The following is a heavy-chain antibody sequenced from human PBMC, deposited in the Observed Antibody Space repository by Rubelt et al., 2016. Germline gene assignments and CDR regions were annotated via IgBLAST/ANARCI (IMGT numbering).Heavy chain of an antibody. CDR3: ARFAIGGHSSGYLFDY. CDR2: INPNSGGT. Sequence: QVQLVQSGAEVKKPGASVKVSCKASGYTFTSYGISWVRQAPGQGLEGMGWINPNSGGTNYAQKFQGTVTMTRDTSISTAYMELSRLRSDDTAVYYCARFAIGGHSSGYLFDYWGQGTLVTVSS. D-gene: IGHD3-22*01. V-gene: IGHV1-2*02. CDR1: GYTFTSYG. J-gene: IGHJ4*02.